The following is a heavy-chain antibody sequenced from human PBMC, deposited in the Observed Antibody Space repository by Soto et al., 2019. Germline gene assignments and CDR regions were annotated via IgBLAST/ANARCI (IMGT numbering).Heavy chain of an antibody. Sequence: QVQLVESGGGVVQPGRSLRLSCAGSGFTFSEYGMHWVRQAPGKGLEWVAVIWYDGSNKYYVDSVKGRFTISRDNSKNKLDLQMNSLRPEDTAVYYCARQSLGNIRLRGLEYWGQGTLVTVSS. CDR2: IWYDGSNK. CDR1: GFTFSEYG. CDR3: ARQSLGNIRLRGLEY. J-gene: IGHJ4*02. V-gene: IGHV3-33*01. D-gene: IGHD7-27*01.